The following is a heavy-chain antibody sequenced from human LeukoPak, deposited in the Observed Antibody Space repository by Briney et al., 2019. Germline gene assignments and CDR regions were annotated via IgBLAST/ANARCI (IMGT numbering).Heavy chain of an antibody. CDR2: IYYSGST. CDR3: ARAVRELRWAVYYFDY. J-gene: IGHJ4*02. V-gene: IGHV4-59*01. D-gene: IGHD1-26*01. Sequence: PSETLSLTCAVYGGSFSGYYWSWIRQPPGKGLEWIGYIYYSGSTNYNPSLKSRVTISVDTSKNQFSLKLSSVTAADTAVYYCARAVRELRWAVYYFDYWGQGTLVTVSS. CDR1: GGSFSGYY.